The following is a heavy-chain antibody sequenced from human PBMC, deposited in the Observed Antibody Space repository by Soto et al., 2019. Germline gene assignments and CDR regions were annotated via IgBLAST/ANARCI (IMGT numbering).Heavy chain of an antibody. Sequence: DVVLVESGGGLVNPGGSLRLSCAASGFTFSKAWLSWVRQAPGKGLEWVGHIGGNTESGKTDYAAPVKGRFTISRXXXXXXXXXXXXXXXXXXXXXXXXXXXXXXXXXXXXFDPXGEXTPVIVXS. CDR2: IGGNTESGKT. V-gene: IGHV3-15*04. J-gene: IGHJ5*02. CDR3: XXXXXXXXXXXXFDP. CDR1: GFTFSKAW.